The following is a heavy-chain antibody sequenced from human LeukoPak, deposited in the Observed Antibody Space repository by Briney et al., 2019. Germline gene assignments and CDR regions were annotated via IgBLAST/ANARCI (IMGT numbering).Heavy chain of an antibody. J-gene: IGHJ4*02. CDR3: TADGCGGTCYFDH. D-gene: IGHD2-15*01. CDR1: GLTFSSHG. Sequence: GKSLTLSCAASGLTFSSHGMHWVRQAPGKGLEWVALIWYDGSDKYYADSVRGRFTITRDNAKNMLYLQMNSLGVEDTAVHYCTADGCGGTCYFDHWGQGALVTVSS. CDR2: IWYDGSDK. V-gene: IGHV3-33*01.